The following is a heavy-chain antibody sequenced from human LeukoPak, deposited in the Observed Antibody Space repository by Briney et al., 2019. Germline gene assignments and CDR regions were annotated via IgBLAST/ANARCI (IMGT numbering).Heavy chain of an antibody. CDR2: INTNTGNP. J-gene: IGHJ4*02. V-gene: IGHV7-4-1*02. CDR1: GYTFTSYA. CDR3: AKGGWVAVTGMDS. D-gene: IGHD6-19*01. Sequence: ASVKVSCKASGYTFTSYAMYWVRQAPGQGLEWMGWINTNTGNPTYAQGFTGRFVFSLDTSVSTAYLQISSLKPEDTGVYYCAKGGWVAVTGMDSWGQGTLVTVSS.